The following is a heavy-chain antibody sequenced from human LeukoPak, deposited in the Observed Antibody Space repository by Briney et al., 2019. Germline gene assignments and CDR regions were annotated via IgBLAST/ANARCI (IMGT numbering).Heavy chain of an antibody. CDR3: AKDKGSWYNWFDP. J-gene: IGHJ5*02. Sequence: GGSLRLSCAASGFTFDDYAMHWVRQAPGKGLEWVSGISWNSGSIGYADSVKGRFTISRDNAKNSLYLQMNSLRAEDTALYYCAKDKGSWYNWFDPWGQGTLVTVSS. CDR2: ISWNSGSI. CDR1: GFTFDDYA. V-gene: IGHV3-9*01. D-gene: IGHD6-13*01.